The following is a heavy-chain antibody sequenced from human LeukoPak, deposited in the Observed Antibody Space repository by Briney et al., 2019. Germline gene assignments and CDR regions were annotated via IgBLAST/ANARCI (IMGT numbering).Heavy chain of an antibody. D-gene: IGHD2-2*01. V-gene: IGHV4-61*02. J-gene: IGHJ4*02. CDR3: ARGYCTSTSCSENRYYFDS. Sequence: KTSQTLSLTCTVSGGSITSAGYPWGWIRQPAGKGLEWIGRIYSSGSTNSNPSLKSRVTISVDTSKNQFSLKLSSVTAADTAVYYCARGYCTSTSCSENRYYFDSWGQGTLVTVSS. CDR2: IYSSGST. CDR1: GGSITSAGYP.